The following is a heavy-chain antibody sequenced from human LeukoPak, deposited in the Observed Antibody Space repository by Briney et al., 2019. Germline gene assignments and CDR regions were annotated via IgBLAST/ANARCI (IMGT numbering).Heavy chain of an antibody. V-gene: IGHV1-18*01. CDR2: ISGFNDNT. Sequence: ASVKVSCKASDHDFNRLAINWVRQAPGQGPEWMGWISGFNDNTAYAQKLQDRVTMTTDKSTSTAYMELRNMRSDDTAMYYCARCSAAACLPLDFDFWGQGTLVTVSS. D-gene: IGHD2-15*01. CDR1: DHDFNRLA. CDR3: ARCSAAACLPLDFDF. J-gene: IGHJ4*02.